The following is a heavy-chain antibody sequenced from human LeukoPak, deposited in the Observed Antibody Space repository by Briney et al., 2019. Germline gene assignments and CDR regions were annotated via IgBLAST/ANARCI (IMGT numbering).Heavy chain of an antibody. J-gene: IGHJ4*02. CDR1: GFTYSRFS. CDR3: ARDWSGVY. CDR2: ISSSSSTI. D-gene: IGHD3/OR15-3a*01. Sequence: GGSVRLPCAVSGFTYSRFSVQWVRQARGKGLEWVSYISSSSSTIYYADSVKGRFTISRDNAKNSLYMQMSSLRAEDTGVYYCARDWSGVYWGQGTLVTVSS. V-gene: IGHV3-48*01.